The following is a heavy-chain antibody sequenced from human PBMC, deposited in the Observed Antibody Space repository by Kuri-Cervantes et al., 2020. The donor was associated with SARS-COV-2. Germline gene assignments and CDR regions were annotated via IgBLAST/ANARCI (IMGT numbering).Heavy chain of an antibody. V-gene: IGHV4-30-4*01. CDR1: GGSICSADYY. J-gene: IGHJ6*02. D-gene: IGHD5-18*01. Sequence: SQTLSLTCTVSGGSICSADYYWSWIRQPPGKGLEWIGYIYYSGSTYYNPSLKSRITISVDTSKNQFSLKLSSVTAADTAVYYCASCPGGLPYYYYGMDVWGQGTTVTVSS. CDR3: ASCPGGLPYYYYGMDV. CDR2: IYYSGST.